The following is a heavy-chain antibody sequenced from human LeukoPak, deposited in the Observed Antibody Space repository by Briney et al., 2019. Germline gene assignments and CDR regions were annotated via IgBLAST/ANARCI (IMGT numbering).Heavy chain of an antibody. CDR1: GGSFSGYY. Sequence: SETLSLTCAVYGGSFSGYYWSWIRQPPGKGLEWIGSIYYSGSTYYNPSLKSRVTISVDTSKNQFSLKLSSVTAADTAVYYCARVPHGEDDYWGQGTLVTVSS. J-gene: IGHJ4*02. D-gene: IGHD4-17*01. V-gene: IGHV4-34*01. CDR2: IYYSGST. CDR3: ARVPHGEDDY.